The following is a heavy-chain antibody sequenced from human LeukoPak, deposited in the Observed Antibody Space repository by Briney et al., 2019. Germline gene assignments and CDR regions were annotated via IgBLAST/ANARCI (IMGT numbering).Heavy chain of an antibody. Sequence: ASVKVSCKASGYTFTSYGISWVRQAPGQGLEWMGWISAYNGNTNYAQKLQGRVTMTTDTSTSTAYMELRSLRSDDTAVYYCARDVSDIVVVPEPLGYWGQGTLATVSS. CDR1: GYTFTSYG. D-gene: IGHD2-2*01. CDR3: ARDVSDIVVVPEPLGY. CDR2: ISAYNGNT. J-gene: IGHJ4*02. V-gene: IGHV1-18*01.